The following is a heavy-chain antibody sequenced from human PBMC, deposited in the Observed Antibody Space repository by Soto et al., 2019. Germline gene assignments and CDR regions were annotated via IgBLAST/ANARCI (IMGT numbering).Heavy chain of an antibody. CDR1: GFTFSTSV. Sequence: QVQLVESGGGVVQPGRSLRLSCVASGFTFSTSVMHWVRQPPGKGLEWVALISNDGDEKYYGDSVEGRFSISRDNSMNTLYLQMSSLRAEDTAVYFCAKARVRIAGADSFDHWGQGTLVTVSS. CDR2: ISNDGDEK. J-gene: IGHJ4*02. CDR3: AKARVRIAGADSFDH. D-gene: IGHD1-26*01. V-gene: IGHV3-30*18.